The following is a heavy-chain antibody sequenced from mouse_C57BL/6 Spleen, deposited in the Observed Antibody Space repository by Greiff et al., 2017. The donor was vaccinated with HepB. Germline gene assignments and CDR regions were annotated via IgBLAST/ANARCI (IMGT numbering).Heavy chain of an antibody. CDR1: GFNIKDDY. D-gene: IGHD2-5*01. CDR3: TRHYSNGYYYAMDY. Sequence: VQLKQSGAELVRPGASVKLSCTASGFNIKDDYMHWVKQRPEQGLEWIGWIDPENGDTEYASKFQGKATITADTSSNTAYLQLSSLTSEDTAVYYCTRHYSNGYYYAMDYWGQGTSVTVSS. V-gene: IGHV14-4*01. CDR2: IDPENGDT. J-gene: IGHJ4*01.